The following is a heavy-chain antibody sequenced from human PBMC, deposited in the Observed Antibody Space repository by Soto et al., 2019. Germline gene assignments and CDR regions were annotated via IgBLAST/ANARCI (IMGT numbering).Heavy chain of an antibody. D-gene: IGHD1-7*01. V-gene: IGHV4-31*03. Sequence: SETLSLTCTVSGGSISSGGYYWSWIRQHPGKGLEWIGYIYYSGCTYYNPSLKSRVTISVDTSKNQFSLKLSSVTAADTAVYYCARADNWNSDVYWGQGTLVTVSS. CDR2: IYYSGCT. J-gene: IGHJ4*02. CDR3: ARADNWNSDVY. CDR1: GGSISSGGYY.